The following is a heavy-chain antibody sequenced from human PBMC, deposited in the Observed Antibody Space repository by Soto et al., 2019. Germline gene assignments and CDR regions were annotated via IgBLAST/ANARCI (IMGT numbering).Heavy chain of an antibody. Sequence: QVQLVQSGAEVKKPGSSVKVSCKASGGTFSNYSINWVRQAPGQGLQWMGGIIPILGTPDYAQTFQGRVTITADASTTPADMALSSLRSEDTAVYYCARAMVGADPTDGYSYCGLDVWGQGTTVTVSS. V-gene: IGHV1-69*01. J-gene: IGHJ6*02. CDR3: ARAMVGADPTDGYSYCGLDV. CDR1: GGTFSNYS. D-gene: IGHD1-1*01. CDR2: IIPILGTP.